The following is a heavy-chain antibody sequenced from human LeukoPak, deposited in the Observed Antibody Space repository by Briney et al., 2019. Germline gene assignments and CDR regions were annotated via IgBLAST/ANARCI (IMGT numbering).Heavy chain of an antibody. Sequence: SETLSLTCTVSGGSISSYYWGWIRQPPGKGLEWIGTIYHSGSTFYNPSLKSRVTISVDTAKNQFSLKLSSVSAADTAVYYCAREIYCSGGSCALLYFDYWGQGTLVTVSS. CDR1: GGSISSYY. J-gene: IGHJ4*02. CDR2: IYHSGST. V-gene: IGHV4-39*01. D-gene: IGHD2-15*01. CDR3: AREIYCSGGSCALLYFDY.